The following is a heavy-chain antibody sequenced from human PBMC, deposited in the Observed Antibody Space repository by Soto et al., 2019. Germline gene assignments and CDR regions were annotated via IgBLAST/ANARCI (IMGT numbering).Heavy chain of an antibody. J-gene: IGHJ4*02. CDR3: ARARGGEMGYFGY. V-gene: IGHV4-38-2*01. CDR1: GYSISSGYY. D-gene: IGHD2-21*01. CDR2: IYHSGST. Sequence: ETLSLTCAVSGYSISSGYYWGWIRQPPGKGLEWIGSIYHSGSTYYNPSLKGRVTISVDTSKNQFSLKLSSVTAADTAVYYCARARGGEMGYFGYWGQGTLVTVSS.